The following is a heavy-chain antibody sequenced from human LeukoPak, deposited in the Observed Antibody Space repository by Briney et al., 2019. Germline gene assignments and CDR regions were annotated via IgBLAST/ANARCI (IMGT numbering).Heavy chain of an antibody. J-gene: IGHJ6*02. Sequence: GGSLRLSCAASGFTFSSYAMSWVRQAPGKGLEWVAVISYDGSNKYYADSVKGRFTISRGNSKNTLYLQMNSLRAEDTAVYYCAREDSSSSQYYGMDVWGQGTTVTVSS. V-gene: IGHV3-30-3*01. CDR1: GFTFSSYA. CDR3: AREDSSSSQYYGMDV. CDR2: ISYDGSNK. D-gene: IGHD6-6*01.